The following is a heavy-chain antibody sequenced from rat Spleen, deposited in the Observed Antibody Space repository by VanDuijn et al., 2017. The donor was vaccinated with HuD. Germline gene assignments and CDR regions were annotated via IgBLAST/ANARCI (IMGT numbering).Heavy chain of an antibody. V-gene: IGHV5-25*01. CDR1: GFIFSDYY. D-gene: IGHD4-5*01. CDR3: ARRVTWESRVDY. Sequence: EVQLVESDGGLVRPGGSLKLSCAASGFIFSDYYMAWVRQAPTKGLEWVASITTGGAITSYRDSVKGRFTISRDNAKSTLSLQMDSLRSEDTATYYCARRVTWESRVDYWGQGVMVTVSS. CDR2: ITTGGAIT. J-gene: IGHJ2*01.